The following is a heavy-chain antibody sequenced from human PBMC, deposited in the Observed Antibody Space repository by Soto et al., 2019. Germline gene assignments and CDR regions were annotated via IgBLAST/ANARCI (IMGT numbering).Heavy chain of an antibody. CDR1: GGSIRDYF. Sequence: SETLSLTCSVSGGSIRDYFWTWVRQPPGKGLEWIGYISSSGTINYNSSLKSRVTISLDTSRNHFSPKLTSVTTADTGVYFCARDRKLVIPGNYYYYGMDVWGQGTTVTVSS. V-gene: IGHV4-59*12. J-gene: IGHJ6*02. CDR3: ARDRKLVIPGNYYYYGMDV. CDR2: ISSSGTI. D-gene: IGHD3-10*01.